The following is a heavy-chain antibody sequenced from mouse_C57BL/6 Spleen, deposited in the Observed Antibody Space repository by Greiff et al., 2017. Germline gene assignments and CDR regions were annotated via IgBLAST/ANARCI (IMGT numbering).Heavy chain of an antibody. Sequence: VQLQQSGPGLVAPSPSLSITCTVSGFSLTSYGVHWVRQPPGKGLEWLVVIWSDGSTTYNSALNSRLSTSKDNAKSQVFLKMNSLQTDDTAMYYFARQNDYDVSYAMDYWGQGTSVTVSS. D-gene: IGHD2-4*01. V-gene: IGHV2-6-1*01. CDR3: ARQNDYDVSYAMDY. CDR1: GFSLTSYG. CDR2: IWSDGST. J-gene: IGHJ4*01.